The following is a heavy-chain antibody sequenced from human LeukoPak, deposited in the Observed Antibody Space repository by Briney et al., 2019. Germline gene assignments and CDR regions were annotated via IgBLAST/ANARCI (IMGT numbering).Heavy chain of an antibody. D-gene: IGHD3-22*01. V-gene: IGHV4-59*08. J-gene: IGHJ3*02. CDR2: IYYSRST. CDR1: GGSLSSHY. CDR3: ARPAGNYDSSGFLAFNT. Sequence: SETLSLTCTVSGGSLSSHYWSWIRQPPGKQLERIGYIYYSRSTNYNPSLRSRVSMSVDTSKNQFSLNLNSVTAADTAVYYCARPAGNYDSSGFLAFNTWGQGTMVTVSS.